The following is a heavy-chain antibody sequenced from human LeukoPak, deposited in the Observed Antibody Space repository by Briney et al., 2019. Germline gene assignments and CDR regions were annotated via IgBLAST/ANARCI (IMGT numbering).Heavy chain of an antibody. Sequence: SETLSLTCAVSGYSINHGYYWGWIRQPPGKGLEWIGSIYQTGSTYYNPSVKSRVTISVDTSKNQFSLKLSSVTAADTAVYYCARTYYGSSDYYYSRGFYFDYWGQGTLVTVSS. CDR1: GYSINHGYY. D-gene: IGHD3-22*01. V-gene: IGHV4-38-2*01. J-gene: IGHJ4*02. CDR2: IYQTGST. CDR3: ARTYYGSSDYYYSRGFYFDY.